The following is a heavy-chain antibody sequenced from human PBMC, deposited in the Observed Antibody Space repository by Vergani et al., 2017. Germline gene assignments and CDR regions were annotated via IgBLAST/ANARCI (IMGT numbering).Heavy chain of an antibody. CDR1: GGSISSGGYS. CDR3: ARVLDDFWSGYHYWYFDL. Sequence: QLQLQESGSGLVKPSQTLSLTCAVSGGSISSGGYSWSWIRQPPGKGLEWIGYIYHSGSTYYNPSLKSRVTISVDRSKNQFSLKLSSVTAADTAVYYCARVLDDFWSGYHYWYFDLWGRGTLVTVSS. V-gene: IGHV4-30-2*01. D-gene: IGHD3-3*01. CDR2: IYHSGST. J-gene: IGHJ2*01.